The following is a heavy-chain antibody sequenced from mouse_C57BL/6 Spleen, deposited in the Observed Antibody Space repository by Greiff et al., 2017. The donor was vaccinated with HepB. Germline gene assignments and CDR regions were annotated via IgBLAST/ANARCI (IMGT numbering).Heavy chain of an antibody. CDR2: IDPSDSYT. J-gene: IGHJ4*01. CDR3: ARKGDYAMDY. Sequence: MPGQGLEWIGEIDPSDSYTNYNQKFKGKSTLTVDKSSSTAYMQLSSLTSEDSAVYYCARKGDYAMDYWGQGTSVTVSS. V-gene: IGHV1-69*01.